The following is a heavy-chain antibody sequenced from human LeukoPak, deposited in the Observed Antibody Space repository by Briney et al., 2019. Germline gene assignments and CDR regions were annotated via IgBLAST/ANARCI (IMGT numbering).Heavy chain of an antibody. CDR3: ARVWRGGYLLD. J-gene: IGHJ4*02. CDR1: GFTFSSYW. V-gene: IGHV3-7*01. CDR2: IKQDGSEK. D-gene: IGHD3-22*01. Sequence: GGSLRLSCAASGFTFSSYWMSWVRQAPGKGLEWVANIKQDGSEKYYVDPVKGRFTISRDNAKNSLYLQMNSLRAEDTAVYYCARVWRGGYLLDWGQGTLVTVSS.